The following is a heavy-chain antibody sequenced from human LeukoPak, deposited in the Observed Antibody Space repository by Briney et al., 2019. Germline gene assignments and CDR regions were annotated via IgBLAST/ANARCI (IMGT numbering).Heavy chain of an antibody. CDR2: ISGSGGST. CDR1: GFTFSSYA. Sequence: PGGSLRLSCAASGFTFSSYAMSWVRQAPGKGLEWVSAISGSGGSTYYADSVKGRFTISRDNSKNTLYLQMNSLRAEDTAVYYCAKRSSSWYGVYYYGMDVWGQGTTVTVSS. J-gene: IGHJ6*02. D-gene: IGHD6-13*01. V-gene: IGHV3-23*01. CDR3: AKRSSSWYGVYYYGMDV.